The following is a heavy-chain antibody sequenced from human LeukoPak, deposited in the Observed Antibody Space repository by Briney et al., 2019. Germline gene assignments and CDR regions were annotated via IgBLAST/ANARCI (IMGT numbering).Heavy chain of an antibody. J-gene: IGHJ4*02. Sequence: SETLSLTCTVSGGSISSYYWSWIRQPPGKGLEWIGYIYCSGSTNYNPSLKSRVTISVDTSKNQFSLKLSSVTAADTAVYYCARAVTDSSGYYSNDYWGQGTLVTVSS. CDR1: GGSISSYY. D-gene: IGHD3-22*01. V-gene: IGHV4-59*12. CDR2: IYCSGST. CDR3: ARAVTDSSGYYSNDY.